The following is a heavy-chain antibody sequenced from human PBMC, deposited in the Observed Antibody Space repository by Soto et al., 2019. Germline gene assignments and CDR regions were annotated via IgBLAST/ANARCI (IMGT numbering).Heavy chain of an antibody. CDR2: IYYSGST. V-gene: IGHV4-61*01. J-gene: IGHJ6*02. CDR3: ARDSLSRYFGPMDV. CDR1: GGSVSSGSYY. D-gene: IGHD3-9*01. Sequence: QVQLQESGPGLVKPSETLSLTCTVSGGSVSSGSYYWSWIRQPPGKGLEWIGYIYYSGSTNYNPSLKSRVTISVDTSKNQFSLKLSSVPAADTAVYYCARDSLSRYFGPMDVWGQGTTVTVSS.